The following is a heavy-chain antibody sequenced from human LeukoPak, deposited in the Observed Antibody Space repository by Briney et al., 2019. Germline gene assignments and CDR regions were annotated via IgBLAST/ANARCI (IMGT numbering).Heavy chain of an antibody. CDR3: ASGFIVVVPAAIRYDAFDI. J-gene: IGHJ3*02. V-gene: IGHV1-18*01. CDR2: ISAYNGNT. D-gene: IGHD2-2*02. CDR1: GYTFTSYG. Sequence: ASVKVSCKASGYTFTSYGISWVRQAPGQGLEWMGWISAYNGNTKYAQKLQGRVTVTTDTSTSTAYMELRSLRSDDTAVYYCASGFIVVVPAAIRYDAFDIWGQGTMVTVSS.